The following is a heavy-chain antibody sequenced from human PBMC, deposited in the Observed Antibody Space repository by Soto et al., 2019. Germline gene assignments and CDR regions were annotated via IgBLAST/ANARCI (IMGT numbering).Heavy chain of an antibody. CDR1: GGTFSSYA. CDR3: ARRSAVVVPAAIDPLTNTPFAP. CDR2: IIPIFGTA. J-gene: IGHJ5*02. D-gene: IGHD2-2*01. V-gene: IGHV1-69*01. Sequence: QVQLVQSGAEVKKPGSSVKVSCKASGGTFSSYAISWVRQAPGQGLEWMGGIIPIFGTANYAQKFQGRVTITADESTSPAHLERTSLRSEDTAVYYCARRSAVVVPAAIDPLTNTPFAPWGQGTLVTVSS.